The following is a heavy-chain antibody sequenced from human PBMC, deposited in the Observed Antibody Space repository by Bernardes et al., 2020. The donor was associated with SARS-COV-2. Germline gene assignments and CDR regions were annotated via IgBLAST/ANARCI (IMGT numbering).Heavy chain of an antibody. CDR1: GGSFSGYY. CDR3: ARELRVVVPAALGFGYYYYYGMDV. V-gene: IGHV4-34*01. CDR2: INHSGST. J-gene: IGHJ6*02. Sequence: ETLSLTCAVYGGSFSGYYWSWIRQPPGKGLEWIGEINHSGSTNYNPSLKSRVTISVDTSKNQFSLKLSSVTAADTAVYYCARELRVVVPAALGFGYYYYYGMDVWGQGTTVTVSS. D-gene: IGHD2-2*01.